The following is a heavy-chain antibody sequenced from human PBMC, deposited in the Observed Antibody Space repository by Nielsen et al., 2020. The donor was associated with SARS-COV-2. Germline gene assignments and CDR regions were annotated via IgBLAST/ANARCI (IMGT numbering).Heavy chain of an antibody. Sequence: RQAPGKGLEWIGSIYYSGSTYYNPSLKSRVTISVDTSKNQFSLKLSSVTAADTAVYYCARGLYDSSGYKDYWGQGTLVTVSS. D-gene: IGHD3-22*01. CDR3: ARGLYDSSGYKDY. CDR2: IYYSGST. J-gene: IGHJ4*02. V-gene: IGHV4-39*01.